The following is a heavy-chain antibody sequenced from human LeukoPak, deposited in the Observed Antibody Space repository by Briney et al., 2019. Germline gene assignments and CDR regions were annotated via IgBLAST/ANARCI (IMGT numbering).Heavy chain of an antibody. D-gene: IGHD1-26*01. CDR2: ITSSNNYI. J-gene: IGHJ2*01. CDR1: GFTFSSYS. Sequence: GGSLRLSCAGSGFTFSSYSMNWVRQAPGKGLEWVSSITSSNNYIYYADSMKGRFTISRDNAKNSLYLQMNSLRAEDTAVYYCVTTWGAHYWYFDLWXXXXXXTXSS. V-gene: IGHV3-21*01. CDR3: VTTWGAHYWYFDL.